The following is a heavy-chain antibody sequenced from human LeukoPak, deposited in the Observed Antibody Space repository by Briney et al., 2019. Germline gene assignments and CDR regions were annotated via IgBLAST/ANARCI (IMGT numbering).Heavy chain of an antibody. CDR3: ARVRVIGRAMVRENYYYYYMDV. Sequence: SETLSLTCTVSGGSISSYYWSWIRQPAGKGLEWIGRIYTSGSTNYNPSLKSRVTMSVDTSKNQFSLKLSSVTAADTAVYYCARVRVIGRAMVRENYYYYYMDVWSKGTTVTISS. D-gene: IGHD3-10*01. V-gene: IGHV4-4*07. J-gene: IGHJ6*03. CDR1: GGSISSYY. CDR2: IYTSGST.